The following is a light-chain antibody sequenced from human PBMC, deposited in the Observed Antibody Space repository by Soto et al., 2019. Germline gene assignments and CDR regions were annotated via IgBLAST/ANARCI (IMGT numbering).Light chain of an antibody. CDR2: AAS. J-gene: IGKJ4*01. Sequence: AIQLSQSPSSLSASVGDRVTITCRASQVINSFLALYQQKPGKAPKLLIYAASSLQTGVPSRFSGSGSATDFTLTINSLQPEDFATYYCQQTDSYPSTFGGGTKVDI. CDR3: QQTDSYPST. V-gene: IGKV1-13*02. CDR1: QVINSF.